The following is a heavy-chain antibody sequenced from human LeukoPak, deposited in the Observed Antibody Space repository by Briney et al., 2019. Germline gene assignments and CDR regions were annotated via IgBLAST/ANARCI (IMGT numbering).Heavy chain of an antibody. CDR1: GGSISSGGYY. Sequence: PSETLSLTCTVSGGSISSGGYYWSWIRQHPGKGLEWIGYIYYSGSTYYNPSLKSRVTISVDTSKNQFSLKLSSVTAADTAVYYCARGIYYDSSGYYFGYFDYWGQGTLVTVSS. CDR2: IYYSGST. D-gene: IGHD3-22*01. V-gene: IGHV4-31*03. CDR3: ARGIYYDSSGYYFGYFDY. J-gene: IGHJ4*02.